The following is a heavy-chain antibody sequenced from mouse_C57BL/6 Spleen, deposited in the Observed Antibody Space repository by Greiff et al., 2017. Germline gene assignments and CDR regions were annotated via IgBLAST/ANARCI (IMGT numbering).Heavy chain of an antibody. V-gene: IGHV5-16*01. CDR2: INYDGSST. CDR1: GFTFSDYY. D-gene: IGHD1-1*01. CDR3: ARSDYYGSIYYAMDC. Sequence: EVKLQESEGGLVQPGSSMKLSCTASGFTFSDYYMAWVRQVPEKGLEWVANINYDGSSTYYLDSLKSRFIISRDNAKNILYLQMSSLKSEYTATYCCARSDYYGSIYYAMDCWGQRTSGTGSS. J-gene: IGHJ4*01.